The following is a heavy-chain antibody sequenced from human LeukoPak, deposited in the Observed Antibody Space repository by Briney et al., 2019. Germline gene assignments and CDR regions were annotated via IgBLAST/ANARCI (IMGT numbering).Heavy chain of an antibody. D-gene: IGHD3-16*01. CDR2: TYYRSKLYN. J-gene: IGHJ6*03. Sequence: SQTLSLTCVISGDNVSSNSERWNWIRQSPSRGLEWLGRTYYRSKLYNDYAVSVKSRITINPDTSKNQFSLQLNSVTPEDTAVYYCARTYDGDMDVWGKGTTVTVSS. CDR1: GDNVSSNSER. V-gene: IGHV6-1*01. CDR3: ARTYDGDMDV.